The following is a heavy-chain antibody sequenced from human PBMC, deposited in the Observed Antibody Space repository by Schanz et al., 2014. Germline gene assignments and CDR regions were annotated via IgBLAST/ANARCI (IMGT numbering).Heavy chain of an antibody. V-gene: IGHV3-11*03. D-gene: IGHD3-3*01. CDR1: GFGFDDYA. CDR3: ARFLARYQYYGVDV. J-gene: IGHJ6*02. Sequence: VKLLESGGGLVQPGGSLRLSCAASGFGFDDYAMSWVRQAPGKGLEWVSHISGSSIHKNYADSVKGRFSISRDNGETSVYLQINSLRVEDTAVYYCARFLARYQYYGVDVWGQGTTVIVSS. CDR2: ISGSSIHK.